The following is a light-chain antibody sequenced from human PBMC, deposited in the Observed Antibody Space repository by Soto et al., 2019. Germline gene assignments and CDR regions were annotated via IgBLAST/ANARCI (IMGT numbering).Light chain of an antibody. CDR2: EVT. CDR1: SSDVGAYNY. J-gene: IGLJ3*02. Sequence: QSALTQPPSASGSPGQSVTISCTGTSSDVGAYNYVSWYQQYPGKAPKLMIYEVTKRPSGVPDRFSGSKSDKTASLIVSGLQPEDEADYYCTSYAGSNIWVFGGGTKVTVL. CDR3: TSYAGSNIWV. V-gene: IGLV2-8*01.